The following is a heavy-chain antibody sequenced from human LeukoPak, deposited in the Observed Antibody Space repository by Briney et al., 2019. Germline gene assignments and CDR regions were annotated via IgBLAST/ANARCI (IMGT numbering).Heavy chain of an antibody. Sequence: GGSLRLSCAASGFTFSTHAMSWVRQAAEKGLEWVSLISGSGGGTYYADSVKGRFTISRDNSKNTLYLQLNSLRVEDTAVYYCAKNRGAGSHYYYHMNVWGKGTTVTVSS. CDR1: GFTFSTHA. D-gene: IGHD1-26*01. J-gene: IGHJ6*03. CDR2: ISGSGGGT. V-gene: IGHV3-23*01. CDR3: AKNRGAGSHYYYHMNV.